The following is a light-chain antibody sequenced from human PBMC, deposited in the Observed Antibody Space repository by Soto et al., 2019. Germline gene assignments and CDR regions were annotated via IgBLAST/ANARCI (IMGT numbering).Light chain of an antibody. V-gene: IGKV3-11*01. CDR1: QSISSY. CDR3: QHRSNWPLT. J-gene: IGKJ4*01. Sequence: EIVLTQSPATLSLSPGERATLSCRASQSISSYLGWYQQKPGQAPRLLIYDASNRATGTPARFSGSGSGTDFTLTISSLEPEDFAVYYCQHRSNWPLTFGGGTKVEIK. CDR2: DAS.